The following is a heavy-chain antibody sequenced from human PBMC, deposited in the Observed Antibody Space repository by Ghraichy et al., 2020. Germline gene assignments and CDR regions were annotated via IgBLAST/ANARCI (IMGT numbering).Heavy chain of an antibody. Sequence: LSLTCAASGFTFSSYGMHWVRQAPGKGLEWVALISYDGTKKYYADSVKGRFTISRDNSKNTLYLQMNSLRAEDTAVYYCAKDSIVTTRLGAYYHYGMDVWGQGTTVTVSS. V-gene: IGHV3-30*18. CDR1: GFTFSSYG. D-gene: IGHD4-17*01. CDR2: ISYDGTKK. J-gene: IGHJ6*02. CDR3: AKDSIVTTRLGAYYHYGMDV.